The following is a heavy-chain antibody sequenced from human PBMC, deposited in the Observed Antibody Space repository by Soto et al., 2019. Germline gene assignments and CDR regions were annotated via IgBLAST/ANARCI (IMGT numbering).Heavy chain of an antibody. CDR1: GGSISSSNHY. CDR2: IYYSGGT. J-gene: IGHJ5*02. V-gene: IGHV4-39*01. Sequence: QLQLQESGPGLVKPSETLSLTCTVSGGSISSSNHYWGWIRQTPGKGLEWIGNIYYSGGTFYNASLKSRVTISVDTSKNPLSLKVTSVTAADTAVYYCARRSYGSGVDLWGQGTLVTVSS. D-gene: IGHD3-10*01. CDR3: ARRSYGSGVDL.